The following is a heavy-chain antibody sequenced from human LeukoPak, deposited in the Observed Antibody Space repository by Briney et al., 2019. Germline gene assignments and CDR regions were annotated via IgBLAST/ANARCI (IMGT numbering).Heavy chain of an antibody. CDR1: GYTFTSYG. CDR2: ISAYNGNT. CDR3: ARGGYDILTGWDYYYYMDV. Sequence: GASVKVSCKASGYTFTSYGISWVRQAPGQGLEWMGWISAYNGNTNYAQKLQGRVTMTTDTSTSTAYMELRSLRSDDTAVYYCARGGYDILTGWDYYYYMDVWGKGTTVTISS. J-gene: IGHJ6*03. V-gene: IGHV1-18*01. D-gene: IGHD3-9*01.